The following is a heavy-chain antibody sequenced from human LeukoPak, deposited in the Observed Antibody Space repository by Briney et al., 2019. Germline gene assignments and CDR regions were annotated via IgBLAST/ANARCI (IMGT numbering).Heavy chain of an antibody. J-gene: IGHJ4*02. Sequence: GGSLRISCAASGFSFTSHAMTWVRQAPGKGLEGVSAISGGGVDTHYADSAKGRFNISRDNSKNTVYLQMHSLRADDTAVYYCAFARAGIEAAGFDYWGQGTLVTVSS. D-gene: IGHD6-13*01. CDR1: GFSFTSHA. V-gene: IGHV3-23*01. CDR2: ISGGGVDT. CDR3: AFARAGIEAAGFDY.